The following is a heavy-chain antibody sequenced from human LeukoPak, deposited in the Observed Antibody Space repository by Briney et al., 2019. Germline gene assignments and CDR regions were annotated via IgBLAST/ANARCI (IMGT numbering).Heavy chain of an antibody. CDR2: IYPGDSDT. D-gene: IGHD2-8*01. Sequence: GESLKISCEASGYIFTSYWIAWLRQMPGKGLECMGIIYPGDSDTRYSPSFQGQVTISVDKSISTAYLQWGSLKASDTAMYYCATRNGRHAFDMWGQGTMVTVSS. CDR1: GYIFTSYW. CDR3: ATRNGRHAFDM. V-gene: IGHV5-51*01. J-gene: IGHJ3*02.